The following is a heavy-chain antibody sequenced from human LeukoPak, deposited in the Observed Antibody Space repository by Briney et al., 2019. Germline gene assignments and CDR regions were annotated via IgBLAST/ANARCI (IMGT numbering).Heavy chain of an antibody. V-gene: IGHV3-23*01. CDR2: ITDDEDT. CDR3: AKVDYWSPENYFDS. CDR1: GFPFRSYA. D-gene: IGHD1-1*01. Sequence: GGSLRLSCVASGFPFRSYAMTWVRQTPGKGLESVSVITDDEDTYYADSVKGRFTISRDNSQNTVFLQMNSLRVEDTAVYYCAKVDYWSPENYFDSWVQGTLVTVSS. J-gene: IGHJ4*02.